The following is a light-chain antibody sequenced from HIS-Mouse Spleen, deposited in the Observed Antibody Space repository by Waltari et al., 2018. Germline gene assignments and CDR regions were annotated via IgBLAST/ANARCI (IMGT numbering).Light chain of an antibody. CDR1: ALPKKY. CDR3: YSTDSSGNHSWV. J-gene: IGLJ3*02. Sequence: SYELTQPPSVSVSPGQTARITCSGDALPKKYAYWYQQKSGQAPVLVSYEDSKRPSGIPERFSGSSSGTMATLTISGAQVEDEADYYCYSTDSSGNHSWVFGGGTKLTVL. V-gene: IGLV3-10*01. CDR2: EDS.